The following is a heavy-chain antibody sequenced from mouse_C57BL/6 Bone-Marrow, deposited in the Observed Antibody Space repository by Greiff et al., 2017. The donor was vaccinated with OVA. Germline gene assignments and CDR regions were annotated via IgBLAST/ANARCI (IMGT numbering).Heavy chain of an antibody. V-gene: IGHV14-4*01. CDR3: TTWQLRNY. Sequence: EVHLVESGAELVRPGASVKLSCTASGFNIKDDYMHWVKQRPEQGLEWIGWIDPENGDTEYASKFQGKATITADTSSNTAYLQLSSLTSEDTAVYYCTTWQLRNYWGQGTTLTVSS. D-gene: IGHD3-2*02. J-gene: IGHJ2*01. CDR1: GFNIKDDY. CDR2: IDPENGDT.